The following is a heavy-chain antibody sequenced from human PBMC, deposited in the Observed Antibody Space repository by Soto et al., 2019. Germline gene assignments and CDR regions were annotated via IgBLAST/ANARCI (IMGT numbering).Heavy chain of an antibody. D-gene: IGHD6-13*01. J-gene: IGHJ4*02. Sequence: ASVKVSCKASCYTSTNHGISRLRQAPAEELVWLGWISPCNGDTNNAQKFKSRVTMTTDTPTKTGFMELTRLTSVDSAVYYCARGGISSSEGLDYWGQGTLVTVSS. CDR3: ARGGISSSEGLDY. CDR2: ISPCNGDT. V-gene: IGHV1-18*01. CDR1: CYTSTNHG.